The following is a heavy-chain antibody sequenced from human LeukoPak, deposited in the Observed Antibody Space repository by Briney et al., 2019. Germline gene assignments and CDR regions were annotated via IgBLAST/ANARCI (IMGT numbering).Heavy chain of an antibody. J-gene: IGHJ4*02. D-gene: IGHD1-1*01. Sequence: PSETLSLTCTVSGGSISTSYWSWIWHPPGKGLERIGYIYYSGYTNYNPSLKSRVTMSVDTSKNQFSLKLSSVTAADTAVYYCARGQSTGTTAQPDYWGQGTLVTVSS. CDR1: GGSISTSY. CDR2: IYYSGYT. CDR3: ARGQSTGTTAQPDY. V-gene: IGHV4-59*01.